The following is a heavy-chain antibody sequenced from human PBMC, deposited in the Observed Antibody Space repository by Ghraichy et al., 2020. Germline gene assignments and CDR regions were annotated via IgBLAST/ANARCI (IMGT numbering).Heavy chain of an antibody. CDR1: GFTFSSYA. J-gene: IGHJ4*02. CDR3: ARHGSSSGSDY. V-gene: IGHV3-30-3*01. Sequence: GGSLRLSCAASGFTFSSYAMHWVRQAPGKGLEWVAVISYDGSNKYYADSVKGRFTISRDNSKNTLYLQMNSLRAEDTAVYYCARHGSSSGSDYWGQGTLVTVSS. CDR2: ISYDGSNK. D-gene: IGHD6-6*01.